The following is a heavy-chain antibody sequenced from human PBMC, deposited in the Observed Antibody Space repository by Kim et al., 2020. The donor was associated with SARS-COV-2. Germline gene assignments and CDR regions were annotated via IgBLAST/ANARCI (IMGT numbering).Heavy chain of an antibody. Sequence: GGSLRLSCAASGLTFSSYVMAWVRQAPGKGLEWVSSISGSGSSTYHADSVKGRFTTSRDNSKNALYLQMNSLRAEDTAVYYCAKSYDTLIGGDFYGMDV. CDR3: AKSYDTLIGGDFYGMDV. J-gene: IGHJ6*01. D-gene: IGHD3-9*01. CDR1: GLTFSSYV. V-gene: IGHV3-23*01. CDR2: ISGSGSST.